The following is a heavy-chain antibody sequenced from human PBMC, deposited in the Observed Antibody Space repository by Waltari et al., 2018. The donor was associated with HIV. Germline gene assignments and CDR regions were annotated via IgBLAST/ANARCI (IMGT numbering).Heavy chain of an antibody. V-gene: IGHV4-30-2*06. J-gene: IGHJ3*01. CDR1: GGSVGSSGFP. CDR2: IYYTGST. CDR3: ARDRFCNGNGCSPSDAFDV. Sequence: QLRLQESGSGLLKPSQTLSLTCNVTGGSVGSSGFPWSWNRQYPGKGLEWIGYIYYTGSTYYNPSLKSRVNISLDRSKNQFSLRLSYVSAADTAVYYCARDRFCNGNGCSPSDAFDVWGQGRMVTVSS. D-gene: IGHD2-15*01.